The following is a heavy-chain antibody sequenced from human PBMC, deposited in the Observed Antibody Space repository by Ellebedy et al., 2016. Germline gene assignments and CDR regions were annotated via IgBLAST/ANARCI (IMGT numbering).Heavy chain of an antibody. CDR1: GYTFTSYG. CDR3: ARENPGSGSYYKSFYWFDP. V-gene: IGHV1-18*01. D-gene: IGHD3-10*01. Sequence: ASVKVSCKASGYTFTSYGISWVRQAPGQGLEWMGWISAYNGNTNYAQKLQGRVTMTTDTSTSTAYMELRSLRSDDTAVYYCARENPGSGSYYKSFYWFDPWGQGTLVTVSS. J-gene: IGHJ5*02. CDR2: ISAYNGNT.